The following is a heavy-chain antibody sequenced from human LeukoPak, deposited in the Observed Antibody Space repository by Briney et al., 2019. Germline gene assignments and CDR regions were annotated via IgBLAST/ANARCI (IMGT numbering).Heavy chain of an antibody. V-gene: IGHV3-49*04. CDR1: GFIFGDYT. CDR3: TTDEQQQLVRSY. J-gene: IGHJ4*02. Sequence: GGSLRLSCTASGFIFGDYTMSWVRLPPGKGLEWLGFIRSKAYGGTTEYGASVKGRFTISRDDSKSIVYLQMNSLKTEDTAVYYCTTDEQQQLVRSYWGQGTLVTVSS. D-gene: IGHD6-13*01. CDR2: IRSKAYGGTT.